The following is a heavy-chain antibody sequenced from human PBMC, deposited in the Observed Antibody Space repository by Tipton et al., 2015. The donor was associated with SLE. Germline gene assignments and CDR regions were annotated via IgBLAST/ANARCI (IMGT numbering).Heavy chain of an antibody. CDR2: IYYSGST. CDR1: GGSFSGYY. Sequence: TLSLTCAVYGGSFSGYYWSWIRQPPGKGLEWIGYIYYSGSTNYNPSLKSRVTISVDTSKNQFSLKLSSVTAADTAVYYCAKALCWYYGSGSSPAPGCYMDVWGKGTTVTVSS. CDR3: AKALCWYYGSGSSPAPGCYMDV. V-gene: IGHV4-59*01. D-gene: IGHD3-10*01. J-gene: IGHJ6*03.